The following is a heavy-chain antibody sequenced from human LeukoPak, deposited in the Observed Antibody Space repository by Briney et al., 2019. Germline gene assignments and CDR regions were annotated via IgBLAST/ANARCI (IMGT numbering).Heavy chain of an antibody. CDR1: GGTFSSYA. CDR3: AREPVTYGSGSYVVSNWFDP. D-gene: IGHD3-10*01. CDR2: IIPIFGTA. J-gene: IGHJ5*02. V-gene: IGHV1-69*05. Sequence: GASVKVSCKASGGTFSSYAISWVRQAPGQGLEWMGGIIPIFGTANYAQKFQGRVTITTDESTSTAYMELSSLISEDTAVYYCAREPVTYGSGSYVVSNWFDPWGQGTLVTVSS.